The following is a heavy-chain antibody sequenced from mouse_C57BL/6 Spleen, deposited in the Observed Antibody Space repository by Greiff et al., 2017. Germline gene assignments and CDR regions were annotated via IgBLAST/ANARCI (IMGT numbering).Heavy chain of an antibody. CDR3: ARGGYYGSSSYAMDY. Sequence: VQLQQSGAELVRPGTSVKVSCKASGYAFTNYLIEWVKQRPGQGLEWIGVINPGSGGTNYNEKFKGKATLTADKSSSTAYMQLSSLTSEDSAVYFCARGGYYGSSSYAMDYWGQGTSVTVSS. CDR1: GYAFTNYL. V-gene: IGHV1-54*01. CDR2: INPGSGGT. J-gene: IGHJ4*01. D-gene: IGHD1-1*01.